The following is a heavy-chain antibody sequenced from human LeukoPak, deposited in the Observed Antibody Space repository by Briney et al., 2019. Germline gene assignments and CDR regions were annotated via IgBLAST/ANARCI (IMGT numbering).Heavy chain of an antibody. V-gene: IGHV3-74*01. CDR2: INSDGSST. J-gene: IGHJ4*02. D-gene: IGHD2-21*01. CDR3: ARRLWETTDFDY. CDR1: GFTFSSYS. Sequence: GGSLRLSCAASGFTFSSYSMNWVRQAPGKGLVWVSRINSDGSSTSYADSVKGRFTISRDNAKNSLYLQMNSLRAEDTAVYYCARRLWETTDFDYWGQGTLVTVSS.